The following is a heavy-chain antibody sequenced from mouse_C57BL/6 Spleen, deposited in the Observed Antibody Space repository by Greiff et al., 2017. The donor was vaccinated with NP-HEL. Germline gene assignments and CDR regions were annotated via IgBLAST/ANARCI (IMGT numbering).Heavy chain of an antibody. CDR1: GYTFTSYG. CDR2: IYPRSGNT. D-gene: IGHD2-4*01. V-gene: IGHV1-81*01. CDR3: ARYTYDYDNY. J-gene: IGHJ2*01. Sequence: VQLQQSGAELARPGASVKLSCKASGYTFTSYGISWVKQRTGQGLEWIGEIYPRSGNTYYNEKFKGKATLTADKSSSTAYMELRSLTSEDSAVYFCARYTYDYDNYWGQGTTLTVSS.